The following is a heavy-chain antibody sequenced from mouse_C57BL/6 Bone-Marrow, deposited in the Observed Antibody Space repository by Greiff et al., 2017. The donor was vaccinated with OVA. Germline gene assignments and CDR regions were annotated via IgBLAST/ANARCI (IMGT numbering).Heavy chain of an antibody. CDR2: IYPRSGNT. V-gene: IGHV1-81*01. CDR3: ARYDGYFPWFAY. D-gene: IGHD2-3*01. Sequence: VQVVESGAELARPGASVKLSCKASGYTFTSYGISWVKPRTGQGLEWIGEIYPRSGNTYYNEKFKGKATLTADKSSSTAYMELRSLTSEDSAVYFCARYDGYFPWFAYWGQGTLVTVSA. J-gene: IGHJ3*01. CDR1: GYTFTSYG.